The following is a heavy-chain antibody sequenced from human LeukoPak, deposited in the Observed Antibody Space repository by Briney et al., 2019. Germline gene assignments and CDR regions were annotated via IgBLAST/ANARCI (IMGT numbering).Heavy chain of an antibody. J-gene: IGHJ3*02. CDR3: AKERITMVRGVIGPDAFDI. D-gene: IGHD3-10*01. CDR2: ISGIGGST. V-gene: IGHV3-23*01. CDR1: GFTFSSYA. Sequence: PGGSLRLSCAASGFTFSSYAMSWVRQAPGKGLDCVSAISGIGGSTDYADSVKGRLTISRDNSKNTLYLQMNSLRAEDTAVYYCAKERITMVRGVIGPDAFDIWGQGTMVTVSS.